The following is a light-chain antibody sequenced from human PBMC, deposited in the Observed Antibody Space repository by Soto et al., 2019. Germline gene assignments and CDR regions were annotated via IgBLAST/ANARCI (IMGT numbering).Light chain of an antibody. CDR1: QSVTNY. V-gene: IGKV3-11*01. J-gene: IGKJ4*01. CDR3: QQRSNWPPRLT. CDR2: DAS. Sequence: EIVLTQSPATLSLSPGERATLSCRASQSVTNYLAWYQQKPGQAPRLLIYDASNRATGIPARFSGSGSGTDFTLTISSLEPEDFAVYYCQQRSNWPPRLTFGGGTRVEIK.